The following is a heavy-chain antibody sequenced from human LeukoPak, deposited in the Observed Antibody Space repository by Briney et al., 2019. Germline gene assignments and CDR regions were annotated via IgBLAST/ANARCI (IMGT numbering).Heavy chain of an antibody. CDR1: GYTFTSYA. CDR3: ARDRPSDGYGMDV. Sequence: ASVKVSCKASGYTFTSYAMHWMRQAPGQRLEWMGWINAGNGNTKYSQKFQGRVTITRDTSASTAYMELRSLRSDDTAVYYCARDRPSDGYGMDVWGQGTTVTVSS. J-gene: IGHJ6*02. V-gene: IGHV1-3*01. CDR2: INAGNGNT.